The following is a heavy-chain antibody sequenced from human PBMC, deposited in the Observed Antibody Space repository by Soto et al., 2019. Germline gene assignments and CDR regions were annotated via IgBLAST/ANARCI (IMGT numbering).Heavy chain of an antibody. CDR1: GFTFSNSW. D-gene: IGHD2-15*01. Sequence: AGGSLRLSCAASGFTFSNSWMSWVRQAPGKGLEWVGRIKSKTDGGTTDYAAPVKGRFTISRDDSKNTLYLQMHSLKTEDTAVYYCTTDPQKRYCSGGSCIMDVWGQGTTVTVSS. J-gene: IGHJ6*02. V-gene: IGHV3-15*01. CDR3: TTDPQKRYCSGGSCIMDV. CDR2: IKSKTDGGTT.